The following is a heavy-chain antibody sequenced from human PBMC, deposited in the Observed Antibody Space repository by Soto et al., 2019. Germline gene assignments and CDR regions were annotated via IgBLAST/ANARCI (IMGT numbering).Heavy chain of an antibody. CDR3: ARELVRGTFYYYYYGMDV. CDR2: ISSSGSTI. CDR1: GFTFSSYE. D-gene: IGHD3-10*01. Sequence: GGSLRLSCAASGFTFSSYEMNWDRQAPGKGLEWVSYISSSGSTIYYADSVKGRFTISRDNAKNSLYLQMNSLRAEDTAVYYCARELVRGTFYYYYYGMDVWGQGXTVTVSS. J-gene: IGHJ6*02. V-gene: IGHV3-48*03.